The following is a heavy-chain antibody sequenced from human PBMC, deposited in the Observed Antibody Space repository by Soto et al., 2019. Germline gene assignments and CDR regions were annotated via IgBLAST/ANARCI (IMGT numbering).Heavy chain of an antibody. CDR2: IWYDGSNK. CDR3: ARDQGGYDILTGNRGYMDV. Sequence: PGGSLRLSCAASGFTFSSYGMHWVRQAPGKGLEWVAVIWYDGSNKYYADSVKGRFTISRDNSKNTPYLQMNSLRAEDTAVYYCARDQGGYDILTGNRGYMDVWGKGTTVTVSS. D-gene: IGHD3-9*01. CDR1: GFTFSSYG. V-gene: IGHV3-33*01. J-gene: IGHJ6*03.